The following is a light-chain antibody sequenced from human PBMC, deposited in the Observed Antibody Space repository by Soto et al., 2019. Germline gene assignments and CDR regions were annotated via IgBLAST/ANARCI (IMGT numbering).Light chain of an antibody. V-gene: IGLV2-8*01. CDR1: SSDVGGYDY. Sequence: QSALTQPPSASGSPGQSVTISCTGTSSDVGGYDYVSWYQQYPGKAPKAMIYEVNKRPSGVPDRFSGSKSGNTASLTVSGLQAEDEADYYCSSYGGRNNLLFGGGTKLTVL. CDR2: EVN. CDR3: SSYGGRNNLL. J-gene: IGLJ3*02.